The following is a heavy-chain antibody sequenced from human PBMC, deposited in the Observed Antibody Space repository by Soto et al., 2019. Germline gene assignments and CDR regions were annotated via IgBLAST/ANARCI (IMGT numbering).Heavy chain of an antibody. Sequence: QVQLVESGGGVVQPGRSLRLSCAASGFTFSSYAMHWVRQAPGKGLEWVAVISYDGSNKYYADSVKGRFTISRDNSKNTLYLQMNSLRAEDTAVCYCARDWNVKFSMPTGGYYYGMDVWGQGTTVTVSS. V-gene: IGHV3-30-3*01. CDR1: GFTFSSYA. CDR2: ISYDGSNK. D-gene: IGHD2-2*01. CDR3: ARDWNVKFSMPTGGYYYGMDV. J-gene: IGHJ6*02.